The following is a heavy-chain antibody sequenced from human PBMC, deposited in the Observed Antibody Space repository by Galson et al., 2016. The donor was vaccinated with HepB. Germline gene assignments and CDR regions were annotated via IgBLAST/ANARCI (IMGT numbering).Heavy chain of an antibody. D-gene: IGHD2-2*01. Sequence: SLRLSCAASGFTFSSYAMIWVRQAPGKGLEWVSIISGIGCYTSDADSVKGRFTISRDNAKNSLYLRMYSLRAEDTAVYYCARSVGRGPAAHFDFWGQGTLVTVSS. CDR1: GFTFSSYA. V-gene: IGHV3-23*01. CDR2: ISGIGCYT. CDR3: ARSVGRGPAAHFDF. J-gene: IGHJ4*02.